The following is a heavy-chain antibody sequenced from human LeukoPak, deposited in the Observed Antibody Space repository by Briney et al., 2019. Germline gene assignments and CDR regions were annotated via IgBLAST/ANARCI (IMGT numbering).Heavy chain of an antibody. D-gene: IGHD3-10*01. Sequence: GGSLRLSCAASGFTFDDYGMSWVRQAPGKGLEYVSAINWNGGSTGYGDSVKGRFTISRDNAKKSPYLQMNSLRVEDTALYYCARIAMVRGIIYYFDNWGQGTLVTVSS. V-gene: IGHV3-20*04. CDR1: GFTFDDYG. J-gene: IGHJ4*02. CDR2: INWNGGST. CDR3: ARIAMVRGIIYYFDN.